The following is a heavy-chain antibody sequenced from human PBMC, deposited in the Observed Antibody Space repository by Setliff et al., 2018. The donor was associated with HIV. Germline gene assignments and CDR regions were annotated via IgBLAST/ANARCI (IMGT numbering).Heavy chain of an antibody. J-gene: IGHJ4*02. CDR1: GPSIIIHY. CDR3: AKGAGFYGDYTFDH. Sequence: PSETLSLTCTVSGPSIIIHYWSWIRPSPGKGFEWIGYIYSTGSTNYNPSLQSRVTISMVASRNQFSLKVTSVTAADTAVYYCAKGAGFYGDYTFDHWGQGRQVTVSS. D-gene: IGHD4-17*01. V-gene: IGHV4-59*11. CDR2: IYSTGST.